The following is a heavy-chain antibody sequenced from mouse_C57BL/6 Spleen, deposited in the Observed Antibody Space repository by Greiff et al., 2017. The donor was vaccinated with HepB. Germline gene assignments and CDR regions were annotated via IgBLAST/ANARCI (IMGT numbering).Heavy chain of an antibody. CDR3: ARPPRSYDAMDY. CDR1: GLTFSSYG. V-gene: IGHV5-6*01. CDR2: ISSGGSYT. Sequence: EVQVVESGGDLVKPGGSLKLSCAASGLTFSSYGMSWVRQTPDQRLEWVATISSGGSYTYYPDSVKGRFTISRDHAKNTLYLPMSRLKSEDTAMYYSARPPRSYDAMDYWGQGTSVTVSS. J-gene: IGHJ4*01.